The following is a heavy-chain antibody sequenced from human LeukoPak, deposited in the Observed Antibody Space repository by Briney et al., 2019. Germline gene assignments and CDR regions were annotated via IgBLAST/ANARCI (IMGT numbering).Heavy chain of an antibody. J-gene: IGHJ4*02. CDR3: ARGPPACSTNCYGYLDH. D-gene: IGHD2-2*01. CDR1: GFTVSGNY. V-gene: IGHV3-53*01. CDR2: IYSGGDT. Sequence: GGSLRLSCAASGFTVSGNYMSWVCQAPGKGLEWISLIYSGGDTYYPDSVRGRFTISRDNSKNTLYLQMNSLRAEDTAVYYCARGPPACSTNCYGYLDHWGQGTLVTVSS.